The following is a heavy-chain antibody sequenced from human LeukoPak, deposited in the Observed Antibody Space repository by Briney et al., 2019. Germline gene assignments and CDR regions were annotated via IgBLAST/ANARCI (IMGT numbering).Heavy chain of an antibody. V-gene: IGHV4-59*01. D-gene: IGHD1-20*01. Sequence: SETLSLTCTVSGGSISSYYWSWIRQHPGKGLEWIGYIYYSGSTNYNPSLKSRVTISVDTSKNQFSLKLSSVTAADTAVYYCARDGSPPYNWNDAHYFDYWGQGTLVTVSS. CDR1: GGSISSYY. CDR2: IYYSGST. CDR3: ARDGSPPYNWNDAHYFDY. J-gene: IGHJ4*02.